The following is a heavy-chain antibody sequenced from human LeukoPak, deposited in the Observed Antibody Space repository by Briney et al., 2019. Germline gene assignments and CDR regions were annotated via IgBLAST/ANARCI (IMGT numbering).Heavy chain of an antibody. CDR3: AREAVVVPPHYYYYMDV. V-gene: IGHV4-61*02. CDR2: IYTSGST. J-gene: IGHJ6*03. D-gene: IGHD2-2*01. Sequence: SQTLSLTCTVSGGSISSGSYYWSWIRQPAGKGLEWIGRIYTSGSTNYNPSLKSRVTISVDTSKNQFSLKLSSVTAADTAVYYCAREAVVVPPHYYYYMDVWGKGTTVTVSS. CDR1: GGSISSGSYY.